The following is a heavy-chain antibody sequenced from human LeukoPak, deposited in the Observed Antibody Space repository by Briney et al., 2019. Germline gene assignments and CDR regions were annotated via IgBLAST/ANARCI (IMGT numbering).Heavy chain of an antibody. D-gene: IGHD3-10*01. CDR1: GYSFTSYW. Sequence: PGESPRISRKGSGYSFTSYWLRWVRQMPGKGLEWMGRIDPSDSYTNYSPSFQGHVTISADKSISTAYLQCSSLKASDTAMYYCARLYYYGSGSYGGPLDYWGQGTLVTVSS. V-gene: IGHV5-10-1*01. CDR2: IDPSDSYT. CDR3: ARLYYYGSGSYGGPLDY. J-gene: IGHJ4*02.